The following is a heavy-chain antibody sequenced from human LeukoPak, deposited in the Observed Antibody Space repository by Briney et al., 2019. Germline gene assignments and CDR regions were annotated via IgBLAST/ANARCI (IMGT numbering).Heavy chain of an antibody. CDR2: IYSGGST. J-gene: IGHJ4*02. CDR1: GFTVSSNY. Sequence: PGGSLRLSCAASGFTVSSNYMSWVRQAPGKGLEWVSVIYSGGSTYYADSVKGRFTISRDNSKNTLYLQMNSLRDEDTAVYYCARGGGGYYDSSGYYPDYFDYWGQGTLVTVSS. CDR3: ARGGGGYYDSSGYYPDYFDY. V-gene: IGHV3-53*01. D-gene: IGHD3-22*01.